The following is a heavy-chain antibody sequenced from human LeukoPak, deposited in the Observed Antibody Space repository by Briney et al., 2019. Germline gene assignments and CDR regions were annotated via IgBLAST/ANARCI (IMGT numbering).Heavy chain of an antibody. V-gene: IGHV4-61*02. CDR1: GCSISSGCYY. J-gene: IGHJ4*02. Sequence: SETLSLTCTVSGCSISSGCYYWSWSRPPARKGLEWIGRIYTSGSTNYNPSLKSRVTISVDTSKNQFSLKLSSVTAADTAVYYCARAKWSGNHIDYWGQGTLVTVSS. CDR2: IYTSGST. D-gene: IGHD3-3*01. CDR3: ARAKWSGNHIDY.